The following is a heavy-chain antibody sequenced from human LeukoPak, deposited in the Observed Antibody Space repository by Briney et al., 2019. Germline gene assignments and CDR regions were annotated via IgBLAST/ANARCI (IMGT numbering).Heavy chain of an antibody. J-gene: IGHJ4*02. CDR3: ARRSSGWNREYYFDY. Sequence: AGGSLRLSCAASGFTFSSYDMHWVRQATGKGLEWVSAIGTAGDTYYPGSVKGRFTISRENAKNSLYLQMNSLRAGDTAVYYCARRSSGWNREYYFDYWGQGTLVTVSS. CDR1: GFTFSSYD. D-gene: IGHD6-19*01. V-gene: IGHV3-13*01. CDR2: IGTAGDT.